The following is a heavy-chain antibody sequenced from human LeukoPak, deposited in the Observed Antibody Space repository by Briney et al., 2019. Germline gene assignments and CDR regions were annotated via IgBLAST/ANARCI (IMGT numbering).Heavy chain of an antibody. V-gene: IGHV3-30-3*01. CDR2: ISYDGSNK. CDR3: ARSPGQLVRTHWFDP. J-gene: IGHJ5*02. Sequence: GGSLRLSCAASGFTFSSYAMHWVRQAPGKGLEWVAVISYDGSNKYYADSVKGRFTISRDNSKNTLYLQMNSLRAEDTAVYYCARSPGQLVRTHWFDPWGQGTLVTVSS. CDR1: GFTFSSYA. D-gene: IGHD6-6*01.